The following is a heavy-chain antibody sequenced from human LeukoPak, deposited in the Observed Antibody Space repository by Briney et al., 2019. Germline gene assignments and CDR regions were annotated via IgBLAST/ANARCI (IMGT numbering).Heavy chain of an antibody. V-gene: IGHV4-59*01. D-gene: IGHD6-6*01. CDR1: GVSISIYY. CDR3: ARVKGSNWFDP. CDR2: IYNSEST. Sequence: SETLSLTCTVSGVSISIYYWSWIRQPPGKGLEWIGYIYNSESTYYNPSLKSRVTISLDTSKDQFSLRLNSVTAADTAVYYCARVKGSNWFDPWGQGTLVTVSS. J-gene: IGHJ5*02.